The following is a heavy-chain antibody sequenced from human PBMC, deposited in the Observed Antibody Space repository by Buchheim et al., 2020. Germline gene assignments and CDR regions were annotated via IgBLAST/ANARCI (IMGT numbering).Heavy chain of an antibody. CDR3: TREANSADY. D-gene: IGHD2/OR15-2a*01. Sequence: QVQLVQSGAEVKKPGASVKVSCKASGYIFTSYYMHWVRQAPGQGLEWMGIINPNDGGTTYAQKFQGRLTMTRDTSTSTVCMELSSLRSEDTAVYYCTREANSADYWGQGTL. V-gene: IGHV1-46*03. J-gene: IGHJ4*02. CDR1: GYIFTSYY. CDR2: INPNDGGT.